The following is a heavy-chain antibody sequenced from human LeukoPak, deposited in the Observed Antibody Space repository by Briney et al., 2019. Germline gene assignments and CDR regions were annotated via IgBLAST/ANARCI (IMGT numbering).Heavy chain of an antibody. CDR1: GFTFSNAW. J-gene: IGHJ4*02. CDR3: ARVGVGTVTTWDY. D-gene: IGHD4-17*01. Sequence: GGSLRLSCAASGFTFSNAWMSWVRQAPGKGLEWVGRIKSKTDGGTTDYAAPVKGRFTISRDDSKNTLYLQMNSLRAEDTAVYYCARVGVGTVTTWDYWGQGTLVTVSS. CDR2: IKSKTDGGTT. V-gene: IGHV3-15*01.